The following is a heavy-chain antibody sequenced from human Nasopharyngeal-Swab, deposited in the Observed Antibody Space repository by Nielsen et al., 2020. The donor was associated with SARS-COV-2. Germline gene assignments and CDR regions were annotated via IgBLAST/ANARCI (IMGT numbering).Heavy chain of an antibody. CDR2: IYHSVSA. CDR1: DGAISIGGYS. V-gene: IGHV4-39*07. CDR3: ARDLPPSY. Sequence: SQTLSLTGTGSDGAISIGGYSWIWILQPPGKGLEWIATIYHSVSAYYNPSLKSRVTISVDTSKNQFSLTLTSVTAADTAVYYCARDLPPSYWGHRTLVTVSS. J-gene: IGHJ4*01.